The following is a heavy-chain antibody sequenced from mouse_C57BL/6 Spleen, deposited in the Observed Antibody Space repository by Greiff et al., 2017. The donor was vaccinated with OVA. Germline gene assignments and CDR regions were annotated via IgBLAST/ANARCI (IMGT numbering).Heavy chain of an antibody. CDR1: GYAFSSYW. CDR2: IYPGDGDT. D-gene: IGHD4-1*01. Sequence: VQLQQSGASVKISCKASGYAFSSYWMNWVKQRPGKGLEWIGQIYPGDGDTNYNGKFKGKATLTADKSSSTAYMQLSSLTSEDSAVYFCARSPLTGYFDYWGQGTTLTVSS. V-gene: IGHV1-80*01. CDR3: ARSPLTGYFDY. J-gene: IGHJ2*01.